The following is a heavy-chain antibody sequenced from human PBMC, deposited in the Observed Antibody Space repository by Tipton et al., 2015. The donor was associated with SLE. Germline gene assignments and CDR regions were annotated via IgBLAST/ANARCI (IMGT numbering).Heavy chain of an antibody. J-gene: IGHJ4*02. CDR3: AGMYYYGSGSSGPPRY. Sequence: TLSLTCTVSGGSISSSSYYWSWIRQPPGKGLEWIGYIYTSGSTNYNPSLKSRVTISVDTSKNQFSLKLSSVTAADTAVYYCAGMYYYGSGSSGPPRYWGQGTLVTVSS. CDR2: IYTSGST. CDR1: GGSISSSSYY. V-gene: IGHV4-61*09. D-gene: IGHD3-10*01.